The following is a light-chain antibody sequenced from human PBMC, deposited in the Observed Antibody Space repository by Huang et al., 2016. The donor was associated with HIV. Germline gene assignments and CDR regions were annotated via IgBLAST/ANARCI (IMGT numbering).Light chain of an antibody. J-gene: IGKJ1*01. CDR1: QSVSSD. CDR2: GAS. V-gene: IGKV3-15*01. Sequence: IVMTQSPATLSVSPGDRATLSCRASQSVSSDLAWYQQKPGQAPRLLMYGASTRATDVPARFSGAGSGTEFTLTITGLQSEDFAVYYCQQYNNWPPWTFGQGTTVEIK. CDR3: QQYNNWPPWT.